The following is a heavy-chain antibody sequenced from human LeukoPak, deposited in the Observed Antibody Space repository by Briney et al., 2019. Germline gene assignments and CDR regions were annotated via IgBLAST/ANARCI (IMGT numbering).Heavy chain of an antibody. J-gene: IGHJ6*04. V-gene: IGHV4-38-2*02. CDR1: GYSISSGYY. Sequence: SETLSLTCTVSGYSISSGYYWGWIRQPPGKGLEWIGSIYHSGSTYYNPSLKSRVTISVDTSKNQFSLKLSSVTAADTAVYYCAASAPLVGATSWFDPWGKGTTVTVSS. CDR2: IYHSGST. CDR3: AASAPLVGATSWFDP. D-gene: IGHD1-26*01.